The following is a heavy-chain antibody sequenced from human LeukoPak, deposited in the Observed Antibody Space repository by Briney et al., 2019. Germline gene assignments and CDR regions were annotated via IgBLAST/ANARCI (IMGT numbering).Heavy chain of an antibody. Sequence: GGSLRLSCAASGFTFSSYAMSWVRQAPGKGLEWVSAISGSGGSTYYADSVKGRFTISRDNSKNTLYLQMNSLRAEDTAVYYCAKSTTTTPTFGYYFDYWGQGTLVTVSS. J-gene: IGHJ4*02. CDR2: ISGSGGST. V-gene: IGHV3-23*01. D-gene: IGHD3-3*01. CDR1: GFTFSSYA. CDR3: AKSTTTTPTFGYYFDY.